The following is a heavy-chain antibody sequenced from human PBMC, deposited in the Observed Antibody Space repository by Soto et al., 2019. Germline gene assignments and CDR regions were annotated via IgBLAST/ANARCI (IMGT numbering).Heavy chain of an antibody. Sequence: GESLKISCKGSGYSFTSYWIGWVRQMPGKGLEWMGIIYPGDSDTRYSPSFQGQVTISADKSISTAYLQWSSLKASDTAMYYCARHHYDFWKHYYYMDVWGKGTTVTVSS. J-gene: IGHJ6*03. D-gene: IGHD3-3*01. V-gene: IGHV5-51*01. CDR2: IYPGDSDT. CDR3: ARHHYDFWKHYYYMDV. CDR1: GYSFTSYW.